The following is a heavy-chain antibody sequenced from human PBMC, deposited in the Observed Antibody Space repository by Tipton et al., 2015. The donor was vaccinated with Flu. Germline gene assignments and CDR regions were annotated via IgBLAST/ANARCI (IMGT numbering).Heavy chain of an antibody. J-gene: IGHJ6*02. CDR1: GFTFSSYA. D-gene: IGHD3-9*01. V-gene: IGHV3-23*01. CDR3: AKSRVYYDILTGYFSYYYYGMDV. Sequence: SLRLSCAASGFTFSSYAMSWVRQAPGKGLEWVSAISGSGGSTYYADSVKGRFTISRDNSKNTLYLQMNSLRAEDTAVYYCAKSRVYYDILTGYFSYYYYGMDVWGQGTTVTVSS. CDR2: ISGSGGST.